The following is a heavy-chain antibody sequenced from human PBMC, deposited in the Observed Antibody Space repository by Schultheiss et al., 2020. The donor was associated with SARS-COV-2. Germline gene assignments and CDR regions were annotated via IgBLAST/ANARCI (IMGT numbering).Heavy chain of an antibody. Sequence: ASVKVSCKPSGYTFTAYYMHWVRQAPGQGLEWMGWINPNSGGTNYAQKFQGRVTMTRDTSISTAYMELSRLRSDDTAVYYCARGYCSSTSCYGAFDIWGQGTTVTVSS. J-gene: IGHJ3*02. CDR3: ARGYCSSTSCYGAFDI. CDR2: INPNSGGT. D-gene: IGHD2-2*01. V-gene: IGHV1-2*02. CDR1: GYTFTAYY.